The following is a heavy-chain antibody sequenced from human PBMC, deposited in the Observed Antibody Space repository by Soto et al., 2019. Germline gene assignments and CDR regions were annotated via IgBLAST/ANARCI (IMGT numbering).Heavy chain of an antibody. CDR2: IKSKTDGGTT. CDR3: TTDLPYIVLMVYAPGDAFDI. Sequence: GGSLRLSCAASGFTFSNAWMNWVRQAPGKGLEWVGRIKSKTDGGTTDYAAPVKGRFTISRDDSKNTLYLQMNSLKTEDTAVYYCTTDLPYIVLMVYAPGDAFDIWGQGTMVTVSS. D-gene: IGHD2-8*01. V-gene: IGHV3-15*07. J-gene: IGHJ3*02. CDR1: GFTFSNAW.